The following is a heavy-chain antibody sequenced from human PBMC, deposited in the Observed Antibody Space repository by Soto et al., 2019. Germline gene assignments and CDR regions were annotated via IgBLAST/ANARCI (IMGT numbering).Heavy chain of an antibody. D-gene: IGHD2-15*01. CDR2: IYWDEDK. CDR3: AHKGGRGAAMCV. J-gene: IGHJ6*02. Sequence: QITLKESGPTLVKPTQTLTLTCTFSGFSLSTSGVGVSWIRQPPGRALEWLALIYWDEDKRYSPFLGGRLTITKHTSTNVVALTMTNMDPVDTGTYYCAHKGGRGAAMCVWGQGTTVTVSS. V-gene: IGHV2-5*02. CDR1: GFSLSTSGVG.